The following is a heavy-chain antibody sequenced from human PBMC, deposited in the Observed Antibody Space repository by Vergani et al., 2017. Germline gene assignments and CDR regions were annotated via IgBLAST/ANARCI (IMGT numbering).Heavy chain of an antibody. J-gene: IGHJ5*02. Sequence: QLQLQESGPGLVKPSATLSLTCSVSGASIRSSNHYWGWIRQPPGRRLEWIASIYYSGSTYYNPSLKSRVTISVDTSKNQFSLKLSSVTAADTAVYFCARHSTVEWLVKLGWIDPWGQGILGTVSS. CDR2: IYYSGST. D-gene: IGHD6-19*01. CDR3: ARHSTVEWLVKLGWIDP. V-gene: IGHV4-39*01. CDR1: GASIRSSNHY.